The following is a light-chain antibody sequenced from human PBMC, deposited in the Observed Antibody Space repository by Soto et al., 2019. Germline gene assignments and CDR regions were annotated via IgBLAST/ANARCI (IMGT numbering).Light chain of an antibody. CDR1: NSDVGGSNY. CDR3: SSYTSNSTRV. V-gene: IGLV2-14*01. CDR2: DVS. J-gene: IGLJ1*01. Sequence: QSVLTQPASVSGSPGQSITISCTETNSDVGGSNYVSWYQQYPDKAPKLMIYDVSNRPSGVSSRFSGSKSGNTASLTISGLQAEDEADYYCSSYTSNSTRVFGTGTKLTVL.